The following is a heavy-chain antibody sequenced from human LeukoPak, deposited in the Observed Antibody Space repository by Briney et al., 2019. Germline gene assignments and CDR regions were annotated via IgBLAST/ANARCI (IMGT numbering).Heavy chain of an antibody. CDR3: AKARYPLRWQFDY. D-gene: IGHD4-23*01. CDR1: GFTFSSYG. CDR2: ISGIGGST. J-gene: IGHJ4*02. V-gene: IGHV3-23*01. Sequence: GGSLRLSCAASGFTFSSYGMSWFRKAPGKGLNWVSAISGIGGSTYYADSVKGRFTISRDNSKNTLYLQMNSLRAEDTAVYYCAKARYPLRWQFDYWGQGTLVTVSS.